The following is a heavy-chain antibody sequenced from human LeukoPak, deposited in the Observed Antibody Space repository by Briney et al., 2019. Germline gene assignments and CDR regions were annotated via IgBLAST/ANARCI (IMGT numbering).Heavy chain of an antibody. Sequence: PGGSLRLSCAASGFTFSSYAMSWVRQAPGKGLEWVSAITGSGGTTYYADSVKGRFTISRDNSKNTLYLQMNSLRAEDTAVYYCAKHTLVVTAIYYWGQGTLVTVPS. J-gene: IGHJ4*02. D-gene: IGHD2-21*02. CDR3: AKHTLVVTAIYY. V-gene: IGHV3-23*01. CDR1: GFTFSSYA. CDR2: ITGSGGTT.